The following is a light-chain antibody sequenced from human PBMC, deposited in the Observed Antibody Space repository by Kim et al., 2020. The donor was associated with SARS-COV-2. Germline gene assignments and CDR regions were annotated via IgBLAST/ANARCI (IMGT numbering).Light chain of an antibody. CDR1: QGINNQ. Sequence: DTVAVTCRASQGINNQLAWYQQKPGKAPKLLIFAASTLQSGVPSRFRGSGSGTEFTLTVSSLQPEDFATYYCQQLDTYPWTFGQGTKVDIK. V-gene: IGKV1-9*01. CDR2: AAS. CDR3: QQLDTYPWT. J-gene: IGKJ1*01.